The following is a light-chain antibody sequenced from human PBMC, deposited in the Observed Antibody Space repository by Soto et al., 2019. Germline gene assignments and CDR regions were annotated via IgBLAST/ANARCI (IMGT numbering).Light chain of an antibody. CDR2: EVN. CDR1: SSDVGGCNC. J-gene: IGLJ1*01. CDR3: SSFTSNSTYV. V-gene: IGLV2-14*01. Sequence: QSALTQPASVSGSPGQSITISCTGTSSDVGGCNCVSWYQQHPGKAPKLMIYEVNNRPSGVSNRFSGSKSGNTASLTISGLQAEDEADYYCSSFTSNSTYVFGTGTKLTVL.